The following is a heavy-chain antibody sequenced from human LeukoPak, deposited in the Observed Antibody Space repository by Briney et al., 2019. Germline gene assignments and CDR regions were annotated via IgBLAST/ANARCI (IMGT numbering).Heavy chain of an antibody. CDR1: GGSISSFY. V-gene: IGHV4-59*01. J-gene: IGHJ3*02. Sequence: PSETLSLTCTVSGGSISSFYWSWIRQPPGKGLEWTGYIYYSGNTNYSPSLKSRVTMSVDTSKNQFSLKLSSVTAADTAVYYCARDWITGTGDAFDIWGQGTMVTVSS. D-gene: IGHD1-7*01. CDR2: IYYSGNT. CDR3: ARDWITGTGDAFDI.